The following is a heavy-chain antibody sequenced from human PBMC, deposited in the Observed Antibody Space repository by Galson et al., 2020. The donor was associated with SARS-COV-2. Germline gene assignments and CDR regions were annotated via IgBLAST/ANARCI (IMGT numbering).Heavy chain of an antibody. D-gene: IGHD3-3*01. CDR1: GLPFRSYA. V-gene: IGHV3-30*04. J-gene: IGHJ5*02. Sequence: SPKLYCAASGLPFRSYAMHWVRQAPGKGLERVADISYDGSNKYYADSVKGRFTIPRDKSKNTLYLQMNSLSAEDTAVYYCARDRGESIDTWGQGALVTVSS. CDR3: ARDRGESIDT. CDR2: ISYDGSNK.